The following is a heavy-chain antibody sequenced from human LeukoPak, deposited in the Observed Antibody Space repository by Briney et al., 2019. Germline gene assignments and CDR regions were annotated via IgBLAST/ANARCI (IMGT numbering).Heavy chain of an antibody. Sequence: ASVKVSCKASGYTFTSYYTHWVRQAPGQGLEWMGIINPSGGSTSYAQKFQGRVTMTRDTSTSTVYMELSSLRSEDTAVYYCARDRGTYYDILTGYNYYYGMDVWGQGTTVTVSS. CDR1: GYTFTSYY. V-gene: IGHV1-46*01. CDR2: INPSGGST. CDR3: ARDRGTYYDILTGYNYYYGMDV. J-gene: IGHJ6*02. D-gene: IGHD3-9*01.